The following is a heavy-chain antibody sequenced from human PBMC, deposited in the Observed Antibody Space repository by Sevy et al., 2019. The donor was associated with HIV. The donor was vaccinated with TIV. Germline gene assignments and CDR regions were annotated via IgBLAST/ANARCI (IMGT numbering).Heavy chain of an antibody. CDR1: GGSITSLY. CDR3: AGESAWGRCYS. J-gene: IGHJ4*02. V-gene: IGHV4-59*08. CDR2: IYYNGHI. D-gene: IGHD1-26*01. Sequence: SETLSLTCTVSGGSITSLYWNWIRQPPGKGLEWIANIYYNGHINYNPSLKSRVTLSLDTSKNQFSLRLSSVTAADTAMYYCAGESAWGRCYSWGQGTLVTVSS.